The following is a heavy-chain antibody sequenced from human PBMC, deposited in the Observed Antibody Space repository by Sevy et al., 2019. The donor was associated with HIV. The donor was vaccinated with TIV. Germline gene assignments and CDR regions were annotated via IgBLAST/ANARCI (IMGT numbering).Heavy chain of an antibody. Sequence: SETLSLTCTVSGDSISGYYWSWIRQPPGKGLEWIGYIYYSGSTNYNSSLKSRVAISVDTSKNQFSLKLRSVTAADTAVYYCARALQDYYYAFDVWGQGTTVTVSS. J-gene: IGHJ6*02. CDR3: ARALQDYYYAFDV. V-gene: IGHV4-59*01. CDR2: IYYSGST. CDR1: GDSISGYY.